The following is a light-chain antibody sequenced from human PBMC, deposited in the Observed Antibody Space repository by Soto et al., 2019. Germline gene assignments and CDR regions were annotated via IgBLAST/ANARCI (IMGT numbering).Light chain of an antibody. V-gene: IGKV1-39*01. CDR2: AAS. CDR1: QSISSS. Sequence: DIEMTQSPSSLSASVGETITITCRASQSISSSLNWFQHSPVQPPKLLLFAASNLHAGVPPRFSGSGSGTSFSLTIRSLQPEDFATYYCQQSFNLPRTFGPGTRVEFK. J-gene: IGKJ1*01. CDR3: QQSFNLPRT.